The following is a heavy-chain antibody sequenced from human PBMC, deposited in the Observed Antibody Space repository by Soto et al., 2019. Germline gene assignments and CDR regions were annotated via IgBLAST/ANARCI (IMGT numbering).Heavy chain of an antibody. CDR1: GGSISGRC. CDR2: FCYTGST. V-gene: IGHV4-59*01. J-gene: IGHJ5*02. CDR3: AKSHYDSSGYYIIDH. Sequence: SETLSLTCTVSGGSISGRCWSWARQSPGKGLEWIGYFCYTGSTNYNPSLKSRVTISVDRSKTQCSLKLTSVTAADTAVYYCAKSHYDSSGYYIIDHWGQGTLVTVSS. D-gene: IGHD3-22*01.